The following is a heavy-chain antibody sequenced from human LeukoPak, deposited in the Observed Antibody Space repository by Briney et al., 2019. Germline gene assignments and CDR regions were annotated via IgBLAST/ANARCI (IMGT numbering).Heavy chain of an antibody. CDR3: APTLNYYDSSGYSSPFDY. J-gene: IGHJ4*02. D-gene: IGHD3-22*01. V-gene: IGHV1-2*02. Sequence: ASVKVSCKASGYTFTDYYMHWVRQAPGQGLEWMGWINPNSGGTNYAQKFLGRVTMTRDTSISTAFMELSSLRSDDTAVYYCAPTLNYYDSSGYSSPFDYWGQGALVTVSS. CDR1: GYTFTDYY. CDR2: INPNSGGT.